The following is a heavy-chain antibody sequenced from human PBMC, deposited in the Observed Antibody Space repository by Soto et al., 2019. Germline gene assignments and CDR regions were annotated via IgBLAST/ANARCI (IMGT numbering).Heavy chain of an antibody. J-gene: IGHJ5*02. CDR2: IIPIFGTA. V-gene: IGHV1-69*13. CDR1: GCTFSSYA. D-gene: IGHD3-16*01. Sequence: SVKVSCKASGCTFSSYAISWVRQAPGQGLEWMGGIIPIFGTANYAQKFQGRVTITADESTSTAYMELSSLRSEDTAVYYCARAEAMMFTRKKWFDPWDQGTLVTVSS. CDR3: ARAEAMMFTRKKWFDP.